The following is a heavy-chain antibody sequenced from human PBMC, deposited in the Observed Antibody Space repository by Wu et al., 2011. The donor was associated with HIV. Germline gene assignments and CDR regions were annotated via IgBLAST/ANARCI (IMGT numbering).Heavy chain of an antibody. J-gene: IGHJ6*03. D-gene: IGHD5-18*01. V-gene: IGHV1-69*05. Sequence: QIQLVQSGAEVQKPGASSEGLLQGFWSTFSSYAISWVRQAPGQGLEWMGGIIPIFGTANYAQKFQGRLTMTRNTSITTAYMELSSLRSEDTAVYYCARGLWHLSYYYYMDVWGKGTTVTVSS. CDR3: ARGLWHLSYYYYMDV. CDR2: IIPIFGTA. CDR1: STFSSYA.